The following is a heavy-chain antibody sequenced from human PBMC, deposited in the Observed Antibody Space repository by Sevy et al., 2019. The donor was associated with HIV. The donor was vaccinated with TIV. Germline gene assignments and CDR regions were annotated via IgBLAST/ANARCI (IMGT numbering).Heavy chain of an antibody. CDR3: ATTKDYYENSGSPFDY. CDR2: FDPEDGET. J-gene: IGHJ4*02. CDR1: GYTLTKLS. D-gene: IGHD3-22*01. V-gene: IGHV1-24*01. Sequence: ASVKVSCKVSGYTLTKLSMHWVRQAPGKGLEWMGTFDPEDGETIYAQKFQGRVTMTEDTSTDTAYMELSSLRSEDTAVYYCATTKDYYENSGSPFDYWGQGTLVTVSS.